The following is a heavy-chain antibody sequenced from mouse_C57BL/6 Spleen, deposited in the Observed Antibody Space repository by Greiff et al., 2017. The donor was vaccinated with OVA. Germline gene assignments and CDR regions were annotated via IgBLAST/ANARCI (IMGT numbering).Heavy chain of an antibody. Sequence: EVQLQQSGPELVKPGASVKISCKASGYTFTDYYMNWVKQSHGKSLEWIGDINPNNGGTSYNQKFKGKATLTVDKSSSTAYMELRSLTSEDSAVYYCAREMGAQATDFDYWGQGTTLTVSS. D-gene: IGHD3-2*02. V-gene: IGHV1-26*01. CDR3: AREMGAQATDFDY. J-gene: IGHJ2*01. CDR2: INPNNGGT. CDR1: GYTFTDYY.